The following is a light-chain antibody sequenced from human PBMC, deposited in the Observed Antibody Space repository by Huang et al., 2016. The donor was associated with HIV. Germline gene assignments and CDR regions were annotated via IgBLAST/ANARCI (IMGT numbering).Light chain of an antibody. CDR3: QQYDNWPLT. CDR1: HIVNLN. Sequence: EIVMTQSPATLSVFTRERATLSCRASHIVNLNLAWYQQKPGQAPRLRSYGASTRATGIPARFNGGGSGMEFTLTISSLQSEDFALYYCQQYDNWPLTFGGGTKVEIK. J-gene: IGKJ4*01. CDR2: GAS. V-gene: IGKV3-15*01.